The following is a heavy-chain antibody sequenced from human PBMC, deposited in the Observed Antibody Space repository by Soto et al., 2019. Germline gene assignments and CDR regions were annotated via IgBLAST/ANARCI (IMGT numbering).Heavy chain of an antibody. J-gene: IGHJ6*02. CDR3: ARSVWSGSLRYYYYGMDV. V-gene: IGHV1-69*13. Sequence: PSVKVSCKASGGTFSSYAISWVRQAPGQGLEWMGGIIPIFGTANYAQKFQGRVTITADESTSTAYMELSSLRSEDTAVYYCARSVWSGSLRYYYYGMDVWGQGTTVTVSS. CDR2: IIPIFGTA. CDR1: GGTFSSYA. D-gene: IGHD3-3*01.